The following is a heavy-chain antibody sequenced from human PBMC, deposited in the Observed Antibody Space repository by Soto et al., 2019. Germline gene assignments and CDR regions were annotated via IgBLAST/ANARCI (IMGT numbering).Heavy chain of an antibody. Sequence: SLRLSCAASGFTFSSYSMNWVRQAPGKGLEWVSSISSSSSYIYYADSVKGRFTISRDNAKNSLYLQMNSLRAEDTAVYYCARELTMISYGMDVWGQGTTVTVSS. D-gene: IGHD3-22*01. CDR2: ISSSSSYI. CDR1: GFTFSSYS. V-gene: IGHV3-21*01. CDR3: ARELTMISYGMDV. J-gene: IGHJ6*02.